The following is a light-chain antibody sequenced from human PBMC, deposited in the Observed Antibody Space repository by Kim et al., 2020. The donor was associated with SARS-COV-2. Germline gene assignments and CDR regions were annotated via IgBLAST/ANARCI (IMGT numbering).Light chain of an antibody. CDR3: QQYNNWPPGT. Sequence: EIGMTQSPATLSVSPGERATLSCRASQSVSSNLAWYQQKPGQAPRLLIYGASTRAPGIPARFSGSGSGTEFTLTISSLQSEDFAVYYCQQYNNWPPGTFGQGTKVDIK. V-gene: IGKV3-15*01. CDR2: GAS. J-gene: IGKJ1*01. CDR1: QSVSSN.